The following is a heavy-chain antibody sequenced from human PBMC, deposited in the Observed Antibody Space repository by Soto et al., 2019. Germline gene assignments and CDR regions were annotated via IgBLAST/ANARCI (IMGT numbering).Heavy chain of an antibody. V-gene: IGHV3-23*01. CDR2: ISGSGGST. J-gene: IGHJ1*01. D-gene: IGHD3-22*01. CDR1: GFTFSSYA. Sequence: EVQLLESGGGLVQPGGSLRLSCAASGFTFSSYAMSWVRQAPGKGLEWVSAISGSGGSTYYADSVKGRFTISRDNSKNTLYLQTNSLRAEDTAVYYCAKGRGYDRYFQHWGQGTLVTVSS. CDR3: AKGRGYDRYFQH.